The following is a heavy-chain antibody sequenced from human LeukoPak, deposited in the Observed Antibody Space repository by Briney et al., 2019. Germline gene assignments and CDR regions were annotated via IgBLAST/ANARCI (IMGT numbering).Heavy chain of an antibody. D-gene: IGHD3-22*01. J-gene: IGHJ4*02. CDR2: IYHSGST. CDR1: GGSISSSNW. Sequence: SGTLSLTCAVSGGSISSSNWWSWVRQPPGKGLDWIGEIYHSGSTNYNPSLKSRVTISVDKSKNQFSLKLSSVTAADTAVYYCERVDYDSSGYYSYWGQGTLVTVSS. CDR3: ERVDYDSSGYYSY. V-gene: IGHV4-4*02.